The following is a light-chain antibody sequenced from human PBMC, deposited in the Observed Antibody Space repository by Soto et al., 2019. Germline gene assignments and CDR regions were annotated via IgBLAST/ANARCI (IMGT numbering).Light chain of an antibody. CDR1: QSIDRW. J-gene: IGKJ4*01. Sequence: DIQMTQSPSTLPASVGDRVTITCRASQSIDRWLAWYQQRPGKAPKTLIYHASSLETGVPSRFSGSESGTEFTLTISSLQPEDFATYFCQQSYRLPLTFGGGTKVDIK. CDR3: QQSYRLPLT. CDR2: HAS. V-gene: IGKV1-5*01.